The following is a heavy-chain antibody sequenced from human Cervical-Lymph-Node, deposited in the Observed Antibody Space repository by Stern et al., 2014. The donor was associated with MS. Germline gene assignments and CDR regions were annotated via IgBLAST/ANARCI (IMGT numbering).Heavy chain of an antibody. CDR1: GFTFGSYG. CDR3: AKDRGGHVYDGLDV. CDR2: ISYDEENK. J-gene: IGHJ6*02. V-gene: IGHV3-30*18. Sequence: VQLVESGGGVVQPGRSLRLSCAASGFTFGSYGMHWVRQAPGKGLEWVXVISYDEENKFYADSVKGRFSISRDNSKNTLYVQMNSLRVEDTAVYYCAKDRGGHVYDGLDVWGQGTTVTVSS. D-gene: IGHD3-10*01.